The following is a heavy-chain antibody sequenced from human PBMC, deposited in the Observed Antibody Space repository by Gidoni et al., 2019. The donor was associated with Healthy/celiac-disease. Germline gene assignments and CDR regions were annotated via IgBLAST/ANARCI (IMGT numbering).Heavy chain of an antibody. CDR1: GGTFSSYA. Sequence: QVQLVQSGAEVKKPGSSVKVSCTASGGTFSSYAISWVRQAPGQGLEWMGGIIPILGIANYAQKFQGRVTITADKSTSTAYMELSSLRSEDTAVYYCARDRAWYSNYYGMDVWGQGTTVTVSS. D-gene: IGHD6-13*01. J-gene: IGHJ6*02. V-gene: IGHV1-69*10. CDR3: ARDRAWYSNYYGMDV. CDR2: IIPILGIA.